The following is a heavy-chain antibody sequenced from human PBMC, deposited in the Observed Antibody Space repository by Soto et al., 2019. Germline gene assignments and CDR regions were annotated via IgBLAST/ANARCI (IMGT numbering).Heavy chain of an antibody. CDR3: ARDRGRDGYNHAFDI. CDR1: GYTFTSYY. Sequence: GASVKVSCKASGYTFTSYYMHWVRQAPGQGLEWMGIINPSGGSTSYAQKFQGRVTMTRDTSTSTVYMELSSLRSEDTAVYYCARDRGRDGYNHAFDIWRQGTMVTVSS. J-gene: IGHJ3*02. CDR2: INPSGGST. V-gene: IGHV1-46*01. D-gene: IGHD5-12*01.